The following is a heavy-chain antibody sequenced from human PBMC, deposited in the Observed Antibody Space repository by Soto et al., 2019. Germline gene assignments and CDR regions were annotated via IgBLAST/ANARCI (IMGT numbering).Heavy chain of an antibody. D-gene: IGHD3-10*01. CDR2: IFYSGGT. CDR3: VRASWSFYYFDY. Sequence: QEQLQASGPGLVKHSQTLSLTCTVSGDSISSGINYWSWIRQHPGKGLEWMAYIFYSGGTYYNPSLKSRVTISVDTSTNQFSLKLSSVTAADTAVYYCVRASWSFYYFDYWGQGTLVTVSS. CDR1: GDSISSGINY. V-gene: IGHV4-31*03. J-gene: IGHJ4*02.